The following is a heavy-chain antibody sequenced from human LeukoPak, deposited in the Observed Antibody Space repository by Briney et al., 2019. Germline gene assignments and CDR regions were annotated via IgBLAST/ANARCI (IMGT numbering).Heavy chain of an antibody. Sequence: PSETLSLTCTVSGGSISSYYWSWIRQPVGKAPEWIGRIHSSGIINYNPSLRSRVTISLDYSNNQVSLKLNYMTAADTAVYYCARAGYYYDSSGYFDYWGQGTLVTVSS. V-gene: IGHV4-4*07. CDR1: GGSISSYY. J-gene: IGHJ4*02. D-gene: IGHD3-22*01. CDR3: ARAGYYYDSSGYFDY. CDR2: IHSSGII.